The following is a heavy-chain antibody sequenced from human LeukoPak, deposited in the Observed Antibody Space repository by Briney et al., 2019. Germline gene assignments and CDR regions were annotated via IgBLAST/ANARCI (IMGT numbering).Heavy chain of an antibody. CDR1: GYSFTSYW. CDR2: IYPGDSDT. D-gene: IGHD1-1*01. CDR3: ARHETGPYFDY. J-gene: IGHJ4*02. V-gene: IGHV5-51*01. Sequence: GESLKISCNVSGYSFTSYWIGWVRQMPGKGLECMGIIYPGDSDTRYSPSFQGQVTISADKSISTAYLQWSSLKASDTAMYYCARHETGPYFDYWGQGNLVTVSS.